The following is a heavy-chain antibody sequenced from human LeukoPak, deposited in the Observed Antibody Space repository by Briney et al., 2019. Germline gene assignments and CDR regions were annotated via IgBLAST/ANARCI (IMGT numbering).Heavy chain of an antibody. V-gene: IGHV3-48*03. J-gene: IGHJ3*02. CDR3: ARDRPMIVVADAFDI. CDR2: ISSSGSTI. CDR1: GFTFSSYE. Sequence: GGSLRLSCAASGFTFSSYEMNWVRQAPGKGLEWVSYISSSGSTIYYADSVKGRFTISRDNAKNSLYLQMNSLRAEDTAMYYCARDRPMIVVADAFDIWGQGTTVTVSS. D-gene: IGHD3-22*01.